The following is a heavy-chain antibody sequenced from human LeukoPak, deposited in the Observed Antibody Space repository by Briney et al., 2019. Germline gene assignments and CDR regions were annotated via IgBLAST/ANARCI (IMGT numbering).Heavy chain of an antibody. V-gene: IGHV4-4*07. CDR2: IYTSGST. D-gene: IGHD6-19*01. CDR1: GGSISSYY. CDR3: ASQQWLPRHPGREFDY. J-gene: IGHJ4*02. Sequence: SETLSLICTVSGGSISSYYWSWIRQPAGKGLEWIGRIYTSGSTNYNPSLKSRVTMSVDTSKNQFSLKLSSVTAADTAVYYCASQQWLPRHPGREFDYWGQGTLVTVSS.